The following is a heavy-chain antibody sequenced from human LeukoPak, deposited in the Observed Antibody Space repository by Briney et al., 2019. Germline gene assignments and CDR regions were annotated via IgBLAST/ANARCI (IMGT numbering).Heavy chain of an antibody. D-gene: IGHD3-3*01. Sequence: SQTLSLTCTVSGGSISSGDYYWSWIRQPPGKGLEWIGYIHYSGSTYYNPSLKSRATISVDTSKNQFSLKLSSVTAADTAVYYCAAWSGYYREYYFDYWGQGTLVTVSS. CDR3: AAWSGYYREYYFDY. J-gene: IGHJ4*02. V-gene: IGHV4-30-4*01. CDR2: IHYSGST. CDR1: GGSISSGDYY.